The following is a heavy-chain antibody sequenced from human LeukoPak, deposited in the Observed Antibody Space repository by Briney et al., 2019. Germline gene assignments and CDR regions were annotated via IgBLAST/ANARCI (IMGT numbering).Heavy chain of an antibody. CDR3: ANIDGGWHGPLAPPPSSNY. CDR1: GFTFSSYG. D-gene: IGHD6-19*01. CDR2: IRFVGSNK. Sequence: GGSLRLSCAASGFTFSSYGMYWVRQAPGKGLEWVAFIRFVGSNKYYADSVKRRFTISRDNSKNTLYLQMNSLRAEDTAVYYCANIDGGWHGPLAPPPSSNYWGQGTLVTVSS. V-gene: IGHV3-30*02. J-gene: IGHJ4*02.